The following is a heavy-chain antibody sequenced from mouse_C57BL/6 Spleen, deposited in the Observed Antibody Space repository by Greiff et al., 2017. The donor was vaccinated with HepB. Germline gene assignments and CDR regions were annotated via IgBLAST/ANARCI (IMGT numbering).Heavy chain of an antibody. D-gene: IGHD2-5*01. V-gene: IGHV1-52*01. CDR3: ARGGLRYSNYFDY. Sequence: VQLQQPGAELVRPGSSVKLSCKASGYTFTSYWMHWVKQRPIQGLEWIGNIDPSDSETHYNQKFKDKATLTVDKSSSTAYMQLSSLTSEDSAVYYCARGGLRYSNYFDYWGQGTTLTVSS. CDR1: GYTFTSYW. CDR2: IDPSDSET. J-gene: IGHJ2*01.